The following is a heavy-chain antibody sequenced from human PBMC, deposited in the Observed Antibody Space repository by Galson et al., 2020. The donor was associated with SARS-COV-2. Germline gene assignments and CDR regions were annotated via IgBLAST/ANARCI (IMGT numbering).Heavy chain of an antibody. J-gene: IGHJ4*02. CDR3: AGALAI. CDR2: IKTEGHII. V-gene: IGHV3-74*01. CDR1: RFSLNNYW. Sequence: GESLRLACAASRFSLNNYWSHWARLTTAPGLECVPRIKTEGHIITYADSVKGRFTISRDNAKNTLYLQMNSLRSEDTALYYCAGALAIWGQGTLVTVSS.